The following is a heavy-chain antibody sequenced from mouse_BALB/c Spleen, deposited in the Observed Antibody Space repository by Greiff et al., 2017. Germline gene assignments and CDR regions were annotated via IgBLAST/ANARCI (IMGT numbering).Heavy chain of an antibody. CDR3: ADGYSWFAY. CDR1: GYSFTGYF. CDR2: INPYNGDT. Sequence: VQLQQSGPELVKPGASVKISCKASGYSFTGYFMNWVMQSHGKSLEWIGRINPYNGDTFYNQKFKGKATLTVDKSSSTAHMELRSLASEDSAVYYCADGYSWFAYWGQGTLVTVSA. J-gene: IGHJ3*01. V-gene: IGHV1-20*02. D-gene: IGHD2-3*01.